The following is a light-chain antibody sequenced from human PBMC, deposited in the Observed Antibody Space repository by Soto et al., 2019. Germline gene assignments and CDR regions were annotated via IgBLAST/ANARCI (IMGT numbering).Light chain of an antibody. Sequence: EILMTQSPATLSVSPGDRATLSCRASQSVSNNLAWYQQRPGQAPRLLIYGASNRATGIQARFSGSGSGTEFTLTISSLQSEEFAFYYCKQYNAGPPWPFGQATK. J-gene: IGKJ1*01. V-gene: IGKV3-15*01. CDR3: KQYNAGPPWP. CDR1: QSVSNN. CDR2: GAS.